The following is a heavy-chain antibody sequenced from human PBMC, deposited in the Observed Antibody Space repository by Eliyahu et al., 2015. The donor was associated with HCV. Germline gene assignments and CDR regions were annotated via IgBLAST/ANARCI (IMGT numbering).Heavy chain of an antibody. CDR1: GGSFSGYY. V-gene: IGHV4-34*01. CDR3: ARGLVSFVWYQLPYWYFDL. J-gene: IGHJ2*01. D-gene: IGHD2-2*01. Sequence: QVQLQQWXAGLLKPSETXSLTCXVYGGSFSGYYWSXXRQPPGKGLEWIGEINHSGSTNYNPSLKSRVTXSVDTSKNQFSLKXSSVTAADTAVYYCARGLVSFVWYQLPYWYFDLWGRGTLVTVSS. CDR2: INHSGST.